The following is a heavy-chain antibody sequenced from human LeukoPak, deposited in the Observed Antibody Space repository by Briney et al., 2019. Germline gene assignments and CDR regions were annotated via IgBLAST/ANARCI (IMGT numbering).Heavy chain of an antibody. CDR3: ARDLRGYSYGQGP. D-gene: IGHD5-18*01. V-gene: IGHV4-39*07. J-gene: IGHJ5*02. Sequence: SETLSLTCTVSGGSISSSSYYWGWIRQPPGKGLEWIGSIYYSGSTYYNPSLKSRVTISVDTSKNQFSLKLSSVTAADTAVYYCARDLRGYSYGQGPWGQGTLVTVSS. CDR1: GGSISSSSYY. CDR2: IYYSGST.